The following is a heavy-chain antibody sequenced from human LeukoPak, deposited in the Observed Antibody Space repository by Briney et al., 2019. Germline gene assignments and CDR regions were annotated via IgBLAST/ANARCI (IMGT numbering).Heavy chain of an antibody. CDR1: GYTFTSYG. Sequence: ASVKVSCKASGYTFTSYGISWVRQAPGQGLEWMGWISAYNGNTNYAQKLQGRATMTTDTSTSTAYMELRSLRSDDTAVYYCARPRTTSSSPNAFDIWGQGTMVTVSS. CDR3: ARPRTTSSSPNAFDI. V-gene: IGHV1-18*01. D-gene: IGHD6-6*01. J-gene: IGHJ3*02. CDR2: ISAYNGNT.